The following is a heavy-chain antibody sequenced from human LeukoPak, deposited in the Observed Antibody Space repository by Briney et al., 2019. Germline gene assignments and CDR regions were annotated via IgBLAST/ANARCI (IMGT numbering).Heavy chain of an antibody. CDR2: INEDGSEK. V-gene: IGHV3-7*01. J-gene: IGHJ5*02. CDR3: ARGDTNWFDP. Sequence: GGSLRLSCAASAFTFSRYWTTWVRQAPGKGLEWVANINEDGSEKYYLDSVRGRFTISRDNAKNSLYLQMNSLRAEDTAVYYCARGDTNWFDPWGQGTLVTVSS. CDR1: AFTFSRYW. D-gene: IGHD5-18*01.